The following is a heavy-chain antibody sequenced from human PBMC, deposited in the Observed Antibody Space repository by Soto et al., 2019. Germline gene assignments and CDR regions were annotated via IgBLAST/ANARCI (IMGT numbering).Heavy chain of an antibody. V-gene: IGHV3-11*01. CDR2: ISSSGATT. CDR1: GFTFSDYY. D-gene: IGHD1-1*01. J-gene: IGHJ4*02. CDR3: ARHRVPGGTAYFDY. Sequence: GGSLRLSCAASGFTFSDYYMSWIRQAPGKGLEWVSYISSSGATTCYADSVKGRFTISRDNAKNSLYLQMNSLRAEDTAVYYCARHRVPGGTAYFDYWGQGTLVTVSS.